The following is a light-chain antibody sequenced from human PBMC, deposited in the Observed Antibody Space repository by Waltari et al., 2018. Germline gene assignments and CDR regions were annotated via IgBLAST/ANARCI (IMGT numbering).Light chain of an antibody. Sequence: DIQMTQSPSSLSASVGDTVTLTCQANPDISDYLNWYQQEPGKAPNLLISDASHLEAGVPSRFSGSGYGTDFTFTISSLQPEDFATYYCQQHDNPPFTFGQGTKLEIK. J-gene: IGKJ2*01. V-gene: IGKV1-33*01. CDR1: PDISDY. CDR2: DAS. CDR3: QQHDNPPFT.